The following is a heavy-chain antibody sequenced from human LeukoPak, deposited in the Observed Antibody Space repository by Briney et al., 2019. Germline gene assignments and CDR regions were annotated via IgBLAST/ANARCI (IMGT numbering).Heavy chain of an antibody. J-gene: IGHJ4*02. Sequence: SVKVSCKASGGTFSSYAISWVRQAPGQGLEWMGRIIPILGIANYAQKFQGRVTITADKSTSTAYMELSSLRSEDTAVYYCAREDQLLGYFDYWGQGTLVTVSS. CDR3: AREDQLLGYFDY. D-gene: IGHD2-2*01. V-gene: IGHV1-69*04. CDR1: GGTFSSYA. CDR2: IIPILGIA.